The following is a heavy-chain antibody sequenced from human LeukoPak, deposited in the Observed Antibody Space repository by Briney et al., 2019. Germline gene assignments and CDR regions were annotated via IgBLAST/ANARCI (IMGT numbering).Heavy chain of an antibody. CDR3: ARARYPSD. J-gene: IGHJ4*02. D-gene: IGHD1-1*01. CDR2: ISYDGSNK. Sequence: GGSLRLSCAASGFTFSSYAMHWVRQAPGKGLEWVAVISYDGSNKYYADSVKGRFTISRDNSKNTLYLQMNSLRAEDTAVYYCARARYPSDWGQGTLVTVSS. V-gene: IGHV3-30*14. CDR1: GFTFSSYA.